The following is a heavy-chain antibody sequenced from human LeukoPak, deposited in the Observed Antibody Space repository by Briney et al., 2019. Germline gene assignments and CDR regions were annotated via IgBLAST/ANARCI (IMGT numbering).Heavy chain of an antibody. Sequence: SETLSLTCAVYGGSFSGYYWSWIPQPPGKGLEWIGEINHSGSTNYNPSLKSRVTISVDTSKNQFSLKLSSVTAADTAVYYCARVGATGWGRAFDIWGQGTMVTVSS. V-gene: IGHV4-34*01. D-gene: IGHD1-26*01. CDR2: INHSGST. CDR3: ARVGATGWGRAFDI. CDR1: GGSFSGYY. J-gene: IGHJ3*02.